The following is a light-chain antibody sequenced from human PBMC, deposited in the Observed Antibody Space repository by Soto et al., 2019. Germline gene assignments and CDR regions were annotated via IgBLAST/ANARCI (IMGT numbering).Light chain of an antibody. J-gene: IGKJ5*01. CDR2: GSS. Sequence: EIVLTQSPGALSVSPGERATLSCRASQSVSTNLAWYQQKPGQSPRLLIYGSSPRATGIPARFSGSGSGTEFTLTISSLQSEDSAVYYCQQYNNWPITFGQGTRLEI. CDR3: QQYNNWPIT. CDR1: QSVSTN. V-gene: IGKV3-15*01.